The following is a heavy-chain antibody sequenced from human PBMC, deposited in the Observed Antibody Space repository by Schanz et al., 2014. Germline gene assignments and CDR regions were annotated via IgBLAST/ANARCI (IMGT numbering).Heavy chain of an antibody. D-gene: IGHD6-19*01. Sequence: EVQLVESGGGLVQPGGSLRLSCAASGFTFRRYGMSWVRQAPGKGLEWVSVIAGDGGGPNYVDSVKGRFTISRDNSDNTLYLQLNSLRAEDTAVYHCAKDLPAVAVAPLMTGLYDSWGQGTLVTVSS. J-gene: IGHJ4*02. CDR2: IAGDGGGP. V-gene: IGHV3-23*04. CDR3: AKDLPAVAVAPLMTGLYDS. CDR1: GFTFRRYG.